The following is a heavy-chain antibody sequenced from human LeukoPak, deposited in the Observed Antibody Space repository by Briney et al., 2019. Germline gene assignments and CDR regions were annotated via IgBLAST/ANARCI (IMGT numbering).Heavy chain of an antibody. CDR2: INGNGGST. CDR3: ARDLDEWDIVVVPAAAH. CDR1: GFTFDDYG. V-gene: IGHV3-20*01. J-gene: IGHJ3*01. Sequence: GGSLRLSCVASGFTFDDYGMSWVRQAPGKGLEWVSGINGNGGSTGYADSVKGRFTISRDNAKKSLYLQMNSLRAEDTALYHCARDLDEWDIVVVPAAAHWGQGTMVTVSS. D-gene: IGHD2-2*01.